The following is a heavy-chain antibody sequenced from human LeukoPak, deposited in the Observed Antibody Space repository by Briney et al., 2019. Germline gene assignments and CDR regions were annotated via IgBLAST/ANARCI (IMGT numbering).Heavy chain of an antibody. Sequence: GGSLRLSCAASGFTFSSYAMHWVRQAPGKGLEWVAVISYDDGSNKYYADSVKGRFTISRDNSKNTLYLQMNSLRAEDTAVYYCAKGPLGYCSGGSCLFDYWGQGTLVTVSS. CDR2: ISYDDGSNK. CDR3: AKGPLGYCSGGSCLFDY. V-gene: IGHV3-30*04. CDR1: GFTFSSYA. J-gene: IGHJ4*02. D-gene: IGHD2-15*01.